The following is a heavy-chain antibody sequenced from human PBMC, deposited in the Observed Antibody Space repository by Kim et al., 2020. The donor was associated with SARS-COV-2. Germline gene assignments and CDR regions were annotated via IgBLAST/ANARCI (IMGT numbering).Heavy chain of an antibody. CDR2: INHSGST. CDR3: ARVVGIAARGGPYNWFDP. Sequence: SETLSLTCAVYGGSFSGYYWSWIRQPPGKGLEWIGEINHSGSTNYNPSLKSRVTISVDTSKNQFSLKLSSVTAADTAVYYCARVVGIAARGGPYNWFDPWGQGTLVTVSS. D-gene: IGHD6-6*01. J-gene: IGHJ5*02. V-gene: IGHV4-34*01. CDR1: GGSFSGYY.